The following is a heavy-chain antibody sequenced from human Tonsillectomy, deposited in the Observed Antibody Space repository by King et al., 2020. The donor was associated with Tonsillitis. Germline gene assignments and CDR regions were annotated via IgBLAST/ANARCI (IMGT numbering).Heavy chain of an antibody. CDR1: GIIVRSNY. CDR3: STHDYGGD. CDR2: IETDGTI. D-gene: IGHD4-23*01. Sequence: VQLVESGGDLVRPGGSLRLSCAVSGIIVRSNYMSWARQAPGKGLEWVSVIETDGTIYYAESVRGRFTISRDISLNMVFLQMNSLRAEDTALYYCSTHDYGGDWGQGTLVTVSS. V-gene: IGHV3-66*01. J-gene: IGHJ4*02.